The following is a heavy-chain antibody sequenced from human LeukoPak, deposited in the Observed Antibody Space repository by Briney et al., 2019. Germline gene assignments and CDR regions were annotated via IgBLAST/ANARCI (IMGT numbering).Heavy chain of an antibody. D-gene: IGHD6-13*01. Sequence: GVLRLSCAASGFTFSSYSTNWVRQAPGKGLEWVSSISSSSSYIYYADSVKGRFTISRDNAKNSLYLQMNSLRAEDTAVYYCARERTGIAAANFDYWGQGTLVTVSS. CDR1: GFTFSSYS. CDR2: ISSSSSYI. J-gene: IGHJ4*02. CDR3: ARERTGIAAANFDY. V-gene: IGHV3-21*01.